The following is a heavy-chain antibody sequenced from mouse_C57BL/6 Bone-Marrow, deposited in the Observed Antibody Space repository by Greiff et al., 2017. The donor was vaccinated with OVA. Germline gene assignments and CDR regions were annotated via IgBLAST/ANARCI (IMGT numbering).Heavy chain of an antibody. CDR3: ARAGGPYGPFYFDY. CDR2: IYPGSGST. Sequence: VQLQESGAELVKPGASVKMSCKASGYTFTSYWITWVKQRPGQGLEWIGDIYPGSGSTNYNEKFKSKATLTVDTSSSTAYMQLSSLTSEYSAVYYCARAGGPYGPFYFDYWGQGTTLTVSS. J-gene: IGHJ2*01. D-gene: IGHD1-1*02. V-gene: IGHV1-55*01. CDR1: GYTFTSYW.